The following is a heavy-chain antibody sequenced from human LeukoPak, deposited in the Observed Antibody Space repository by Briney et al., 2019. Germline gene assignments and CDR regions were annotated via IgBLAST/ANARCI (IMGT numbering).Heavy chain of an antibody. CDR1: GGSISSYY. J-gene: IGHJ4*02. Sequence: SETLSLTCTVSGGSISSYYWSWTRQPPGKGLEWIGYIYYSGSTNYNPSLKSRVTISVDTSKNQFSLKLSSVTAADTAVCYCARETTATAIQGFDYWGQGTLVTVSS. CDR3: ARETTATAIQGFDY. D-gene: IGHD2-2*02. V-gene: IGHV4-59*01. CDR2: IYYSGST.